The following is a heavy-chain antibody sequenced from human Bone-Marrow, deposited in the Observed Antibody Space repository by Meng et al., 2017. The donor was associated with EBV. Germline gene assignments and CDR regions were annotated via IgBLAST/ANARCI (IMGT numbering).Heavy chain of an antibody. V-gene: IGHV4-39*01. J-gene: IGHJ4*02. CDR1: GGSISSSSYY. Sequence: RQLQESGPGLVKPSAPLALTCTVAGGSISSSSYYWGWIRQPPGKGLEWIGSIYYSGSTYYNPSLKRRVTISVDTSKNQFSLKLSSVTAADTAVYYCARLGAVAGEGDYWGQGTLVTVSS. D-gene: IGHD6-19*01. CDR3: ARLGAVAGEGDY. CDR2: IYYSGST.